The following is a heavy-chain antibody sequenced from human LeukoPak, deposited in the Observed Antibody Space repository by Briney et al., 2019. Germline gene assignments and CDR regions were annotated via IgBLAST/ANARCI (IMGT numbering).Heavy chain of an antibody. J-gene: IGHJ4*02. CDR1: GASISSYY. D-gene: IGHD3-22*01. V-gene: IGHV4-59*08. CDR3: ARHWHHSNDYYPFDY. Sequence: SETLSLTCTVSGASISSYYWSWIRQPPGKGLEWIGFIYYSGSTNYNPSLKIRVTISVDTSKNQFSLKLSSVTAADTAVYYCARHWHHSNDYYPFDYWGQGTLVTVSS. CDR2: IYYSGST.